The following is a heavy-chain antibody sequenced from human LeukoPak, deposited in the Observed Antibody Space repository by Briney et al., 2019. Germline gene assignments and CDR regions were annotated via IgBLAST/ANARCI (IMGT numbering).Heavy chain of an antibody. CDR1: GYTFTGYY. J-gene: IGHJ5*02. CDR2: INPNSGGT. Sequence: AAVKVSCKASGYTFTGYYMHWVRQAPGQGLEWMGRINPNSGGTNYAQKFQGRVTMTRDTSISKDYMELSRLRSDDTVVYYCARDYGSETFDRWGQGRLVAVSS. D-gene: IGHD3-10*01. V-gene: IGHV1-2*05. CDR3: ARDYGSETFDR.